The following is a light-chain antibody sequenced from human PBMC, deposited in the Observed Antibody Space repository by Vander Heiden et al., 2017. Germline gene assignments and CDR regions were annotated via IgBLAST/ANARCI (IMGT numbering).Light chain of an antibody. CDR3: QSADNSGTYWV. CDR1: ALPKQN. V-gene: IGLV3-25*03. Sequence: SYALTQPPSASVSPSHTARITCSGDALPKQNAYWNQQKSGQAPVVVIYKDTERPSGIPERFSGSSSGTTVTLTISGVQAGDETDYSCQSADNSGTYWVFGGGAELTVL. J-gene: IGLJ3*02. CDR2: KDT.